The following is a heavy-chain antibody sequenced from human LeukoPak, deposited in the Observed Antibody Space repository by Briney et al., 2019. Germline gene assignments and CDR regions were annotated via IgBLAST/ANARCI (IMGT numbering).Heavy chain of an antibody. CDR3: ARAAYYYDSSGYYFYYYYYGMDV. J-gene: IGHJ6*02. V-gene: IGHV3-74*01. Sequence: GGSLRLSCAASGFTFSSYWMHWVRQAPGKGLVWVSRINSDGSSTSYADSVEGRFTISRDNAKNTLYLQMNSLRAEDTAVYYCARAAYYYDSSGYYFYYYYYGMDVWGQGTTVTVSS. D-gene: IGHD3-22*01. CDR1: GFTFSSYW. CDR2: INSDGSST.